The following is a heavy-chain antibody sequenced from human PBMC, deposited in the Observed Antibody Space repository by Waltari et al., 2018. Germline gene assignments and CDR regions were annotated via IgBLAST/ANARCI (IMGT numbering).Heavy chain of an antibody. CDR1: GTSPRDYY. CDR3: ARAKRLAEAGIIEH. CDR2: IYNSAHT. J-gene: IGHJ4*02. D-gene: IGHD6-13*01. Sequence: QVQLQESGPGLVKPSETLSLTCNVPGTSPRDYYWTWVRQPPGKGLEWIGYIYNSAHTYYSPSLKSRVSIWADTSKNQFSLEVRSVTAADTAVYYCARAKRLAEAGIIEHWGQGTLVTVSA. V-gene: IGHV4-59*01.